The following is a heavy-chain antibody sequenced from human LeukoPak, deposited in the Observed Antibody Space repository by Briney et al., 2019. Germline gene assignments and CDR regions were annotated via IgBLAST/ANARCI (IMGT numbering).Heavy chain of an antibody. CDR3: ASNRAFYNSRSDALDI. CDR1: GFVFSGYG. J-gene: IGHJ3*02. D-gene: IGHD6-13*01. V-gene: IGHV3-30*03. CDR2: ISYDGSNK. Sequence: PGRSLGLSCAASGFVFSGYGMHWVRQAPGKGLDWVAFISYDGSNKYYADSVKGRFTISRDNSKNTLYLQMNSLRAEDTAVYYCASNRAFYNSRSDALDIWGQGTMVTVSS.